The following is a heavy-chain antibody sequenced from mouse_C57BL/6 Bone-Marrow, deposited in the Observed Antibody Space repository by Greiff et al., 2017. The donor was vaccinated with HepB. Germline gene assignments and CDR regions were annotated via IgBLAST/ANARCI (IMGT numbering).Heavy chain of an antibody. D-gene: IGHD2-12*01. V-gene: IGHV1-72*01. J-gene: IGHJ2*01. Sequence: QVQLQQPGAELVKPGASVKLSCKASGYTFTSYWMHWVKQRPGRGLEWIGRIDPNSGGTKYTEKFKSKATLTVDKPSSTAYMQLSSWTSEDSAVYYCARCRYSPFDYWGEGTTLTVSS. CDR3: ARCRYSPFDY. CDR1: GYTFTSYW. CDR2: IDPNSGGT.